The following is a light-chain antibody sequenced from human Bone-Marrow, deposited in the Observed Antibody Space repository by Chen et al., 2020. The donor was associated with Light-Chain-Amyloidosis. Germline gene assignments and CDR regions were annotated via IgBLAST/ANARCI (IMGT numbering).Light chain of an antibody. CDR2: EVT. Sequence: QSALTQPPSASGSPGQSVTISCTGTSSDVGAYNYVSWYQLLPGTAPKLMIYEVTKRPSGVPGRFSGFKSGNTASLTVSGLQAEDEADYYCCSYAGADNHVFFGGGTKLTVL. V-gene: IGLV2-8*01. CDR1: SSDVGAYNY. CDR3: CSYAGADNHVF. J-gene: IGLJ2*01.